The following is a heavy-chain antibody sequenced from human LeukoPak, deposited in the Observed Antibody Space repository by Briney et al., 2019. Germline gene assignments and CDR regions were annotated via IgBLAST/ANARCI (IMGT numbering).Heavy chain of an antibody. CDR1: GGTFSSYA. Sequence: SVKVSCKASGGTFSSYAISWVRQAPGQGLEWMGRIIPIFGTANYAQKFQGRVTITTDESTSTAYMELSSLRSEDTAVYYCARADTAMPNYAFDIWGQGTMVTVSS. CDR2: IIPIFGTA. J-gene: IGHJ3*02. V-gene: IGHV1-69*05. CDR3: ARADTAMPNYAFDI. D-gene: IGHD5-18*01.